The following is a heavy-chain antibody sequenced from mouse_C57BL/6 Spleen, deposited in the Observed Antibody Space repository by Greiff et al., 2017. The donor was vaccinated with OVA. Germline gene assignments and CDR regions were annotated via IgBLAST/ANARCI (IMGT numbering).Heavy chain of an antibody. Sequence: DVQLVESGGGLVKPGGSLKLSCAASGFTFSDYGMHWVRQAPEKGLEWVAYISSGSSTIYYADTVKGRFTISRDNAKNTLFLQMTSLRSEDTAMYYCARLGFITTVVGDYYAMDYWGQGTSVTVSS. V-gene: IGHV5-17*01. CDR2: ISSGSSTI. D-gene: IGHD1-1*01. J-gene: IGHJ4*01. CDR1: GFTFSDYG. CDR3: ARLGFITTVVGDYYAMDY.